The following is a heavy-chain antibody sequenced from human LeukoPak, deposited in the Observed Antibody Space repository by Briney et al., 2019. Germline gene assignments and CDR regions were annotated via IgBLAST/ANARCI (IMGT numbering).Heavy chain of an antibody. Sequence: PGGSLRLSCAASGFTFGSYAMSWVRQAPGKGLEWASAISGSGGSTYYADSVKGRFTISRDNTKNTLYLQMNSLRAEDTAVYYCAKLPLQDYRGNWFDPWGQGTLVTVSS. V-gene: IGHV3-23*01. CDR1: GFTFGSYA. CDR2: ISGSGGST. J-gene: IGHJ5*02. D-gene: IGHD4-11*01. CDR3: AKLPLQDYRGNWFDP.